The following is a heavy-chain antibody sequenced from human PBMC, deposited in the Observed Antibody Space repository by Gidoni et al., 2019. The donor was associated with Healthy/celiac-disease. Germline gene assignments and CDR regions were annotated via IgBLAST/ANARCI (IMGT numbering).Heavy chain of an antibody. V-gene: IGHV3-33*01. CDR1: GFTFSSYG. J-gene: IGHJ4*02. CDR2: IWYDGSNK. Sequence: QVQLVESGGGVVQPGRSLRLSCAASGFTFSSYGMHWVRQAPGKGLECVAVIWYDGSNKYYADSVKGRFTISRDNSKNTLYLQMNSLRAEDTAVYYCARDLDTAMVFDYWGQGTLVTVSS. CDR3: ARDLDTAMVFDY. D-gene: IGHD5-18*01.